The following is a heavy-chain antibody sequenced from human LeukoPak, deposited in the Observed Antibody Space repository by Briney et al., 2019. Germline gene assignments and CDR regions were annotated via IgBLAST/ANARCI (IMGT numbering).Heavy chain of an antibody. CDR3: AKATVTLLIDY. D-gene: IGHD4-17*01. V-gene: IGHV3-23*01. CDR2: SASGGSS. Sequence: GGSLRLSCVASGFTFSSYAMNWVRQAPGKGLEWVSTSASGGSSYYADSVKGRSTISRDNSKNTLYLQMNSLGAEDTAVYYCAKATVTLLIDYWGQGTLVTVSS. CDR1: GFTFSSYA. J-gene: IGHJ4*02.